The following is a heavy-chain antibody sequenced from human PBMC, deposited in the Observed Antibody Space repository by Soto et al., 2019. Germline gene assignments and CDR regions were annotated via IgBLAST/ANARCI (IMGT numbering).Heavy chain of an antibody. J-gene: IGHJ3*02. Sequence: SETLSLTSTVSGGAISSTSYSWGRIRQPPRERQECIGSIYYSGSTYYNPSLKSRVTISVDTSKTQFSLKLSSVTAADTAVYYCARQPHPRRWSGYSSKDTGLTFDIWGQGTMVTVS. D-gene: IGHD3-3*01. CDR3: ARQPHPRRWSGYSSKDTGLTFDI. CDR2: IYYSGST. CDR1: GGAISSTSYS. V-gene: IGHV4-39*01.